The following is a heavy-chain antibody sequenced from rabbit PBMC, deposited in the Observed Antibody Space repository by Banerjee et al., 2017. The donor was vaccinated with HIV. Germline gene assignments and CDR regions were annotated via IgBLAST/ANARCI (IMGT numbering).Heavy chain of an antibody. D-gene: IGHD1-1*01. CDR1: GFSFSSNV. V-gene: IGHV1S45*01. J-gene: IGHJ4*01. CDR2: IYTGDGST. CDR3: ARYDSSSGYLL. Sequence: QEQLEESGGGLVKPEGSLTLTCTASGFSFSSNVVCWVRQAPGKGLEWIACIYTGDGSTWYASWAKGRFTISKTSSTTVTLQLNSLTAADTATYFCARYDSSSGYLLWGPGTLVTVS.